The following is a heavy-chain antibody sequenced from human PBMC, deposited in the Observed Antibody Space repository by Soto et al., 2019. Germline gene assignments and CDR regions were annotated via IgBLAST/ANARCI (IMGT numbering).Heavy chain of an antibody. Sequence: QVQLVESGGGVVQPGRSLRLSCAASGFTFSSYGMHWVRQAPGKGLEWVAVISYDGSNKYYADSVKGRFTISRDNSKNTMYLQMNSLRAEDTAVYYCAKEVGSIIAGMDVWGQGTTVTVSS. D-gene: IGHD1-26*01. CDR1: GFTFSSYG. J-gene: IGHJ6*02. V-gene: IGHV3-30*18. CDR2: ISYDGSNK. CDR3: AKEVGSIIAGMDV.